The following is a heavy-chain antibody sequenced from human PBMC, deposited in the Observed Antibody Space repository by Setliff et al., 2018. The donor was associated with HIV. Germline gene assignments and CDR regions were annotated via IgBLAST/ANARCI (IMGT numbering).Heavy chain of an antibody. Sequence: SETLSLTCTVSGGSISSSNYYWGWIRQPPGKGLEWIGNIYYSGSAYYNPSLKSRVTMSEDTSKIQFSLKLRSVTAVETAVYYCARSALWFGEADWYFDLWGRGTLVTVSS. CDR1: GGSISSSNYY. CDR3: ARSALWFGEADWYFDL. D-gene: IGHD3-10*01. CDR2: IYYSGSA. V-gene: IGHV4-39*07. J-gene: IGHJ2*01.